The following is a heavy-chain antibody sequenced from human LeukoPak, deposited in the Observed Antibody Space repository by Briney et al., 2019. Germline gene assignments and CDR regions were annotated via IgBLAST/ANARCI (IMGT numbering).Heavy chain of an antibody. CDR1: GFTFSSYG. D-gene: IGHD6-13*01. V-gene: IGHV3-33*01. Sequence: GGSLRLSCAASGFTFSSYGMHWVRQAPGKGLEWVAVIWYDGSNKYYADSVKGRFTISRDNSKNTLYLQMNSLRAEDTAVYYCARGPTYGAAAGTFDYWSQGTLVTVSS. J-gene: IGHJ4*02. CDR2: IWYDGSNK. CDR3: ARGPTYGAAAGTFDY.